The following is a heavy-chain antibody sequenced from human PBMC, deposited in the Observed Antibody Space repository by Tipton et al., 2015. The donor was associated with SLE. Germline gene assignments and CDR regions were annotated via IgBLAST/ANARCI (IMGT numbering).Heavy chain of an antibody. V-gene: IGHV1-18*04. CDR2: ISAYNGNT. J-gene: IGHJ2*01. Sequence: QLVQSGAEVKKPGESLRISCKGSGYTFTSYGISWVRQAPGQGLEWMGWISAYNGNTNYAQKLQGRVTMTTDTSTSTAYMELNSLRAEDTAVYYCAKVRDYYGSGSGDWYFDLWGRGTLVTVSS. D-gene: IGHD3-10*01. CDR1: GYTFTSYG. CDR3: AKVRDYYGSGSGDWYFDL.